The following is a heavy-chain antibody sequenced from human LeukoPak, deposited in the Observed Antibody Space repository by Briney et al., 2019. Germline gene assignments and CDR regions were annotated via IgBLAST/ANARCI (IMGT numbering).Heavy chain of an antibody. D-gene: IGHD4-23*01. CDR3: AREEPCSYGNSGRYYYYYMDV. Sequence: GGSLRLSCAASGFTFSSYEMNWVRQAPGKGLEWVSYISSSGSTIYYADSVKGRFTISRDNAKNSLYLQMNSLRAEDTAVYYCAREEPCSYGNSGRYYYYYMDVWGKGTTVTVSS. J-gene: IGHJ6*03. V-gene: IGHV3-48*03. CDR2: ISSSGSTI. CDR1: GFTFSSYE.